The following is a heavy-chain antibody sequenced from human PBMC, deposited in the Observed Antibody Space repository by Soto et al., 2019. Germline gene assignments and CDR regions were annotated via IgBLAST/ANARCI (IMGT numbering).Heavy chain of an antibody. V-gene: IGHV3-30-3*01. CDR2: ISYDGSDK. CDR3: ARDYYKYYDSSGYYRSPAY. D-gene: IGHD3-22*01. J-gene: IGHJ4*02. CDR1: GFTFSSYA. Sequence: GSLRLSCAASGFTFSSYARHWVRQAPGKGLEWVALISYDGSDKDYADSVKGRFTISRDNSRNTLFLQMNSLRAEDTAVYYCARDYYKYYDSSGYYRSPAYWGQGTLVTVSS.